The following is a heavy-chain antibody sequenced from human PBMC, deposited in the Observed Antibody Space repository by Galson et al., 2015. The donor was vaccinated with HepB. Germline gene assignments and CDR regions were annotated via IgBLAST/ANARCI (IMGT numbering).Heavy chain of an antibody. D-gene: IGHD3-22*01. J-gene: IGHJ4*02. Sequence: SLRLSCAVSGLNFDTAWMSWVRQAPGKGLEWVGRIRTKTDGGTADYAAPVKGRFTVSREDSKNTLYLQMNSLKIEDTALYFCTTDWTFYHGGSGSFTVYSIFDYWGQGTLVTVSS. V-gene: IGHV3-15*01. CDR1: GLNFDTAW. CDR3: TTDWTFYHGGSGSFTVYSIFDY. CDR2: IRTKTDGGTA.